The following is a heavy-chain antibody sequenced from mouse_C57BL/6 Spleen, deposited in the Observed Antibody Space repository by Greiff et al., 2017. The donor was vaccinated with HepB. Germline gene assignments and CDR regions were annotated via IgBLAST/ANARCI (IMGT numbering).Heavy chain of an antibody. J-gene: IGHJ2*01. CDR3: ARAYDGYYPYFDY. D-gene: IGHD2-3*01. CDR1: GYTFTSYT. CDR2: INPSSGYT. Sequence: VKLMESGAELARPGASVKMSCKASGYTFTSYTMHWVKQRPGQGLEWIGYINPSSGYTKYNQKFKDKATLTADKSSSTAYMQLSSLTSEDSAVYYCARAYDGYYPYFDYWGQGTTLTVSS. V-gene: IGHV1-4*01.